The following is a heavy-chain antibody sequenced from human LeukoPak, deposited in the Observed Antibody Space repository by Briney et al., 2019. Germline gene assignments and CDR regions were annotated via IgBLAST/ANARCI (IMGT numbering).Heavy chain of an antibody. CDR3: AKEEYSSSFSAWFDP. J-gene: IGHJ5*02. CDR1: GFTFSSYA. D-gene: IGHD6-6*01. V-gene: IGHV3-23*01. CDR2: ISGSGGGR. Sequence: PGGSLRLSCAASGFTFSSYAMSWVRQAPGKGLEWVSAISGSGGGRYYADSVNGRFTISRVNSKNTLYLQMNSLRAEDTAVYYCAKEEYSSSFSAWFDPWGQGTLVTVSS.